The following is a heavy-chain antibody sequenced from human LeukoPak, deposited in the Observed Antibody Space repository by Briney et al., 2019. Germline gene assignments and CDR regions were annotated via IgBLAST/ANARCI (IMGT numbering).Heavy chain of an antibody. D-gene: IGHD2-2*01. V-gene: IGHV4-39*07. CDR1: GGSISSSSYY. Sequence: PSETLSLTCTVSGGSISSSSYYWGWIRQPPGKGLEWIGSIYYSGSTYYNPSLKSRVTISVDTSKNQFSLKLSSVTAADTAVYYCARAVPAATYYYYYYMDVWGKGTTVTISS. J-gene: IGHJ6*03. CDR3: ARAVPAATYYYYYYMDV. CDR2: IYYSGST.